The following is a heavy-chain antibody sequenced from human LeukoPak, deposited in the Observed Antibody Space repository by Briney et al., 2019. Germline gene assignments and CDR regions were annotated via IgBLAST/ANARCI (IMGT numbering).Heavy chain of an antibody. J-gene: IGHJ6*03. CDR3: ARGRPRGIYYYYYMDV. CDR1: GGSFSGYY. D-gene: IGHD3-10*01. Sequence: PSETLSLTCAVYGGSFSGYYWSWIRQPPGKGLEWIGEINHSGSTNYNPSLKSRVTISVDTSKNQFSLKLSSVTAADTAVYYCARGRPRGIYYYYYMDVWGKGTTVTVSS. V-gene: IGHV4-34*01. CDR2: INHSGST.